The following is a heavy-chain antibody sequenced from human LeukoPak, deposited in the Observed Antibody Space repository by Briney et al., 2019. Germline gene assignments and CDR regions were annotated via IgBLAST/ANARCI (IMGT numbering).Heavy chain of an antibody. CDR2: INPNSGGT. Sequence: ASVKVSCKASGYTFTGYYMHWVRQAPGQGLEWMGWINPNSGGTNYAQKFQGRVTMTRDTSISTAYMELSRLRSDDTAVYYCARARLWYSSSFLDYWGQGTLVTVSS. D-gene: IGHD6-6*01. J-gene: IGHJ4*02. CDR3: ARARLWYSSSFLDY. V-gene: IGHV1-2*02. CDR1: GYTFTGYY.